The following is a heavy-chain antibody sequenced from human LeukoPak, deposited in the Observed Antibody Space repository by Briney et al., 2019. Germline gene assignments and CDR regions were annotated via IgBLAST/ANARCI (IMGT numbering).Heavy chain of an antibody. CDR1: GFTFSDYY. D-gene: IGHD3-22*01. CDR3: ARVYSSGYPSDY. CDR2: ISSDGSST. V-gene: IGHV3-74*01. J-gene: IGHJ4*02. Sequence: GGSLRLSCAASGFTFSDYYMSWIRQAPGKGLEWVSRISSDGSSTNYADSVKGRFTISRDNAKNTLYLQMNSLRAEDTAVYYCARVYSSGYPSDYWGQGTLVTVSS.